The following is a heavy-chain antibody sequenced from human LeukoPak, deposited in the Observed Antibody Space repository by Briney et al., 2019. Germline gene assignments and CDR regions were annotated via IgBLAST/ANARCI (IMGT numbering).Heavy chain of an antibody. CDR2: INSDGSEG. J-gene: IGHJ3*01. Sequence: GGSLRLSCAVAGFTFSGFWMSWSRQAPGKGLEWVASINSDGSEGYYADVVKGRFTISRDNAKNSLYLQINSLRAEDTAVYYCARSSYSSSSSVWGQGTMVTVSS. D-gene: IGHD6-6*01. CDR1: GFTFSGFW. V-gene: IGHV3-7*03. CDR3: ARSSYSSSSSV.